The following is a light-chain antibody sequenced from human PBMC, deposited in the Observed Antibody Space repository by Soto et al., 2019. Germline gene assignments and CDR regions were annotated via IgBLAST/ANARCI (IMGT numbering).Light chain of an antibody. CDR3: QHYNDWPT. J-gene: IGKJ1*01. CDR2: AAS. Sequence: DIQMSQSPSSLSASVGDGVTMTCRASQSISSYLNWYQQKPGKAPKLLIYAASSLQSGVPSRFSGSGSGTDFTLTISSLQSEDFAVYYCQHYNDWPTFGQGTKVDI. V-gene: IGKV1-39*01. CDR1: QSISSY.